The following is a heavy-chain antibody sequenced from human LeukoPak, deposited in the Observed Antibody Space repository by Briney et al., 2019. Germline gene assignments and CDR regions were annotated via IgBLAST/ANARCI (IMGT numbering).Heavy chain of an antibody. J-gene: IGHJ4*02. CDR1: GFTFSSYW. CDR3: ASRYYYGSGSFPFDY. V-gene: IGHV3-7*01. Sequence: PGGSLRLSCAASGFTFSSYWMSWVRQAPGKGLEWVANIKQDGSEKYYVDSVKGRFTISRDNAKNSLYLQMNSLRAEDTAVYYCASRYYYGSGSFPFDYWGQRTLVTVSS. D-gene: IGHD3-10*01. CDR2: IKQDGSEK.